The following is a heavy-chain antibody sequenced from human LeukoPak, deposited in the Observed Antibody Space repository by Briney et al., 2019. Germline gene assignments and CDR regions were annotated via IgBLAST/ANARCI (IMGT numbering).Heavy chain of an antibody. D-gene: IGHD2-15*01. V-gene: IGHV3-23*01. J-gene: IGHJ4*02. CDR1: GFTFDDYA. CDR3: ARRDIVVIVSASDY. Sequence: GGSLRLSCAASGFTFDDYAMHWVRQAPGKGLEWVSGITASGDSTYYADSVKGRFTMSRDNSKNTVYLQMNSLRVDDTAVYYCARRDIVVIVSASDYWGQGTLVTVSS. CDR2: ITASGDST.